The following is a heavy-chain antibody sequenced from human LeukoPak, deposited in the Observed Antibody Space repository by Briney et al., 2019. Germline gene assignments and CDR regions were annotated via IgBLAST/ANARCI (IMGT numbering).Heavy chain of an antibody. J-gene: IGHJ6*02. CDR2: ISYDGSNK. D-gene: IGHD6-19*01. V-gene: IGHV3-30*18. CDR1: GFTFSSYG. CDR3: SKGGSGWYYDYYYGMDV. Sequence: GGSLRLSCAASGFTFSSYGTHWVRQAPGKGLEWVAVISYDGSNKYYADSVKGRFTISRDNSKNTLYLQMNSLRAEDTAVYYCSKGGSGWYYDYYYGMDVWGQGTTVTVSS.